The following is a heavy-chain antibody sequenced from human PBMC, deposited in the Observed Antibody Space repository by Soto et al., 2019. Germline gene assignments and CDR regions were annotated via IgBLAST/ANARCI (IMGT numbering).Heavy chain of an antibody. V-gene: IGHV1-58*03. D-gene: IGHD1-1*01. Sequence: QMQLVQSGPEVKKPGTSVKVSCKASGFTFSSSVVQWVRQARGQRLEWIGWIVVGSGNTNYAQRFQERVTISRNLLTSTAYMELGSLRSEDTAVYYCVQVQRYHDAFDIWGQGAMVTVSS. J-gene: IGHJ3*02. CDR2: IVVGSGNT. CDR1: GFTFSSSV. CDR3: VQVQRYHDAFDI.